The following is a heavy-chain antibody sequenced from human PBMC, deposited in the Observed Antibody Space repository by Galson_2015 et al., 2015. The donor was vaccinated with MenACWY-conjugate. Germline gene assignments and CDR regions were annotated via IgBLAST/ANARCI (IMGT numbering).Heavy chain of an antibody. CDR3: ASQTWTGYFDY. V-gene: IGHV3-7*03. Sequence: SLRLSCAASGFTFSNYWMSWVRQAPGKGLEWVANIKQDGSEKYYVDSVKGRFTISRDNAKNSLYLQMKSLRTEDTAMYYCASQTWTGYFDYWGQGILVTVSS. J-gene: IGHJ4*02. D-gene: IGHD3-10*01. CDR2: IKQDGSEK. CDR1: GFTFSNYW.